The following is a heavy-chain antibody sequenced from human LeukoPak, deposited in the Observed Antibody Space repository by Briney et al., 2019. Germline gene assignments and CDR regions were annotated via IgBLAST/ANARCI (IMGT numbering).Heavy chain of an antibody. CDR2: ITGSGRTT. V-gene: IGHV3-23*01. J-gene: IGHJ6*03. CDR1: GFTFSSYA. Sequence: PGGSLRLSCAASGFTFSSYAMSWVRQAPGKGLKWVSTITGSGRTTSYADSVKGRFTISRDNSKNTLYLQMNSLRAEDTALYYSAKGDNNWNYRSGTYYYYMDVWGKGTTVTVSS. CDR3: AKGDNNWNYRSGTYYYYMDV. D-gene: IGHD1-7*01.